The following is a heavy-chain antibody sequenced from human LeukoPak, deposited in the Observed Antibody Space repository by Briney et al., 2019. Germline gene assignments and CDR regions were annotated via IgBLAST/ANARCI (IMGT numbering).Heavy chain of an antibody. CDR2: SNPNSGGT. J-gene: IGHJ6*02. D-gene: IGHD2-2*01. Sequence: ASVKVSCKASVYTFTCYYMHWVRQGPGQGLEWVGCSNPNSGGTNYAQKCQGRVTMTRDTSISTAYMEMSRPRSVATGVYYCARDHVVVPAAIYYYYYYGMDVWGQGTTVTLSS. CDR3: ARDHVVVPAAIYYYYYYGMDV. CDR1: VYTFTCYY. V-gene: IGHV1-2*02.